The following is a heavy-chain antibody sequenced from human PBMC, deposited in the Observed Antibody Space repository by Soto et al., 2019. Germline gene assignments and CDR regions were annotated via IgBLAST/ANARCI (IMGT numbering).Heavy chain of an antibody. V-gene: IGHV4-59*01. CDR2: IYYSGST. CDR3: ARDHPIAGAQFGGGEYYYGMDV. D-gene: IGHD6-19*01. Sequence: SETLSLTCTVSGGSISSYYWSWIRQPPGKGLEWIGYIYYSGSTNYNPSLKSRVPISVDTAKNQFSLKLSSLTATDTAVYYCARDHPIAGAQFGGGEYYYGMDVWGQGTTVTVSS. J-gene: IGHJ6*02. CDR1: GGSISSYY.